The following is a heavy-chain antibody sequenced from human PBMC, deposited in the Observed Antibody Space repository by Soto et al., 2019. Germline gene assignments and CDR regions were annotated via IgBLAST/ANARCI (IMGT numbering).Heavy chain of an antibody. D-gene: IGHD3-9*01. Sequence: GGSLRLSCGASGFTFRSYAMHWVRQAPGKGLEWVATISHDGNIKYYADSVKGRFAISRDNSMNAMFLQMDSLRPEDTARYYCARDYETSSAGYYYYGMDGWGHRTKVTVSS. V-gene: IGHV3-30*09. CDR3: ARDYETSSAGYYYYGMDG. CDR2: ISHDGNIK. CDR1: GFTFRSYA. J-gene: IGHJ6*02.